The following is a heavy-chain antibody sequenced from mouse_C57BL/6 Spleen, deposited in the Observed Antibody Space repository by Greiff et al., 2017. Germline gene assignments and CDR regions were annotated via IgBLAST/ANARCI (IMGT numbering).Heavy chain of an antibody. D-gene: IGHD1-1*01. J-gene: IGHJ2*01. CDR2: ISDGGSYT. V-gene: IGHV5-4*03. CDR1: GFTFSSYA. Sequence: EVKLVESGGGLVKPGGSLTLSCAASGFTFSSYAMSWVRQTPEKRLEWVATISDGGSYTYYPDNVKGRFTISRDNAKNNLYLQMSHLKSEDTAMYYCARSYGSSYLYFDYWGQGTTLTVSS. CDR3: ARSYGSSYLYFDY.